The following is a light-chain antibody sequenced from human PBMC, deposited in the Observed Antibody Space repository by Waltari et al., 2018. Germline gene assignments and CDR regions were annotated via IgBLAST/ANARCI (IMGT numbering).Light chain of an antibody. CDR2: GKN. V-gene: IGLV3-19*01. CDR3: CSYAGRGTYV. CDR1: SLSSYY. J-gene: IGLJ1*01. Sequence: SSELTQDPAVSVALGQTVRITCQGDSLSSYYANWYRQKPGQAPLLVMYGKNNRPSGVSNLFSGPKSGSTASLIISGLQPADEADYYCCSYAGRGTYVFGSGTKVTVL.